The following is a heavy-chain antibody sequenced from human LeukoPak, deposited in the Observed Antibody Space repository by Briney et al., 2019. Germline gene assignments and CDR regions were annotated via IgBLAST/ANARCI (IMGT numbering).Heavy chain of an antibody. J-gene: IGHJ4*02. D-gene: IGHD3-10*01. V-gene: IGHV4-59*01. CDR2: IYYTGST. CDR3: ARGLYGSGTYQYDY. Sequence: RASETLSLTCTVSGGSISSYFWSWIRRPPGKGLEWIGYIYYTGSTNYNPSLKSRVTISVDTSKNQFSLKLSSVTAADTAVYYCARGLYGSGTYQYDYWGRGTLVTVSS. CDR1: GGSISSYF.